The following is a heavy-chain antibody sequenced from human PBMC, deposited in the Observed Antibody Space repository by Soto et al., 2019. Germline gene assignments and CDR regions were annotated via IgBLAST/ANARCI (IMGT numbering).Heavy chain of an antibody. J-gene: IGHJ4*02. Sequence: GESLKISCKGSGYTFSKYWIGWVRQTPGKGLEWMGMIFPGDSDARYSPSFEGQVTFSVDKSINTAYLQWNSLKASDTAMYYCARQGGEYNTMSDYWGQGALVTVSS. CDR1: GYTFSKYW. V-gene: IGHV5-51*01. CDR2: IFPGDSDA. CDR3: ARQGGEYNTMSDY. D-gene: IGHD3-10*01.